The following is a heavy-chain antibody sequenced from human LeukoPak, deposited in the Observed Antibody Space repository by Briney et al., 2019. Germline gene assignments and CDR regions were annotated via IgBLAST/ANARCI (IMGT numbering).Heavy chain of an antibody. V-gene: IGHV1-2*02. Sequence: GASVTVSCKASGYTFTGYYMHWVRQAPGQGLEGMGWINPNSGCTNYSQKFQATVTMTCDTSISTAYLELSRLRSDYTAVYYCARDLSGRSPAPWLYYWGQGTLVTVSS. CDR1: GYTFTGYY. J-gene: IGHJ4*02. CDR3: ARDLSGRSPAPWLYY. CDR2: INPNSGCT. D-gene: IGHD3-22*01.